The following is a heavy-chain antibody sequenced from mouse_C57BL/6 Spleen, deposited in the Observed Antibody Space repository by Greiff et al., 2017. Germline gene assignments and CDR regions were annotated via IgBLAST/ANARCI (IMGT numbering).Heavy chain of an antibody. V-gene: IGHV5-4*01. D-gene: IGHD1-1*02. CDR1: GFTFSSYA. J-gene: IGHJ4*01. Sequence: EVMLVESGGGLVKLGGSLTLSCAASGFTFSSYAMSWVRQTPEKRLEWVATISDGGSYTYYPDNVKGRFTSSRDNAKNNLYLQMSHLMSEDTSMYYCARDRGKYAMDYWGQATPVTAPS. CDR3: ARDRGKYAMDY. CDR2: ISDGGSYT.